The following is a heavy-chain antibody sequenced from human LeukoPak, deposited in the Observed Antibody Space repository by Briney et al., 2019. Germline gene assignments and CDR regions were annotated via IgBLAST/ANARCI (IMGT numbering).Heavy chain of an antibody. J-gene: IGHJ4*02. CDR2: IYYSGST. CDR1: GGSIRSYY. CDR3: ARVLPYSSGWGVDY. Sequence: KPSETLSLTCTVSGGSIRSYYWSWIRQPPGKGLEWIGCIYYSGSTNYNPSLKSRVTISVDTSKNQFSLNLSSVTAADTAVYYCARVLPYSSGWGVDYWGQGTLVTVSS. V-gene: IGHV4-59*01. D-gene: IGHD6-19*01.